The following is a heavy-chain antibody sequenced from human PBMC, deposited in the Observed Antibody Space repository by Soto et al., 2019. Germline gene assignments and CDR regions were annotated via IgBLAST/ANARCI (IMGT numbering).Heavy chain of an antibody. Sequence: QVQLQESGPGLVKPSETLSLTCTVSGGSLNSSSHYWSWIRQPPGKGLEWIGSIHYFGSTKYNPSLESRVVISVDTSKNQFSLKVPSVTAADTAIYFCARGGSYVGFDSWGQGARVTVSS. CDR3: ARGGSYVGFDS. J-gene: IGHJ4*02. D-gene: IGHD1-26*01. V-gene: IGHV4-61*01. CDR1: GGSLNSSSHY. CDR2: IHYFGST.